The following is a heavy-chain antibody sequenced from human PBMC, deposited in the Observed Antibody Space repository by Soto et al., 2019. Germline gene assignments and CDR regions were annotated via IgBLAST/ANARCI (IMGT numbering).Heavy chain of an antibody. CDR2: IYSGGST. CDR1: GFTVSSNY. Sequence: EVQLVESGGGLVQPGGSLRLSCAASGFTVSSNYMSWVRQAPGKGLEWVSVIYSGGSTYYADSVKGRFTISRDNSKNTLYLQMNSLRAEDTAVYYCARSYYDILTCDVYWFDPWGQGTLVTVSS. D-gene: IGHD3-9*01. J-gene: IGHJ5*02. CDR3: ARSYYDILTCDVYWFDP. V-gene: IGHV3-66*01.